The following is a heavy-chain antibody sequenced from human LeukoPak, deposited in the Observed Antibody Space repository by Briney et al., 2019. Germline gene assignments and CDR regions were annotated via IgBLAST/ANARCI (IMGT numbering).Heavy chain of an antibody. D-gene: IGHD2-2*02. CDR2: IIPIFGTA. V-gene: IGHV1-69*13. Sequence: ASVKVSFKASGGTFSSYAISWVRQAPGQGLEWMGGIIPIFGTANYAQKFQGRVTITADESTSTAYMELSSLRSEDTAVHYCALQSGYCSSTSCDMGFLDYWGQGTLVTVSS. J-gene: IGHJ4*02. CDR3: ALQSGYCSSTSCDMGFLDY. CDR1: GGTFSSYA.